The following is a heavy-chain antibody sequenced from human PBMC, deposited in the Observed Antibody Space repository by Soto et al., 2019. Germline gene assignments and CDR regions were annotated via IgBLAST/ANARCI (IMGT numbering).Heavy chain of an antibody. J-gene: IGHJ4*02. CDR1: GGSISSSSYY. V-gene: IGHV4-39*01. CDR2: IYYSGST. D-gene: IGHD5-12*01. CDR3: ARQYSGYDSKPFDY. Sequence: QLQLQESGPGLVKPSETLSLTCTVSGGSISSSSYYWGWIRQPPGKGLEWIGSIYYSGSTYYNPSLKSRVTISVDTSKNQFSLKLSSVTAADTAVYYCARQYSGYDSKPFDYWGQGTLVTVSS.